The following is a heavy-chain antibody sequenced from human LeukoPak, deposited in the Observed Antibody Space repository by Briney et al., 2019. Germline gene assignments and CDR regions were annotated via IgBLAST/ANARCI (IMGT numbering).Heavy chain of an antibody. V-gene: IGHV1-69*13. J-gene: IGHJ4*02. CDR1: GGTFSSYA. CDR2: IIPIFGTA. Sequence: GASVKVSCNASGGTFSSYAISWVRQAPGQGLEWMGGIIPIFGTANYAQKFQGRVTITADESTSTAYMELSSLRSEDTAVYYCARQYDILTGYYSTFDYWGQGTLVTVSS. D-gene: IGHD3-9*01. CDR3: ARQYDILTGYYSTFDY.